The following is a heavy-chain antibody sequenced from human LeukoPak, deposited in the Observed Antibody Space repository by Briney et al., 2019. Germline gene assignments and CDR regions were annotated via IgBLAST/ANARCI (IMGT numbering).Heavy chain of an antibody. J-gene: IGHJ4*02. V-gene: IGHV3-23*01. Sequence: GGSLRLSCAASGFTFSSYAMSWVRQAPGKGLEWVSAISGSGGSTYYADSVKGRFTISRDNSKNTLYLQMNSLRAEDTAVYYCAKVDSSGYYYGYFDYWGQGTLVIVSS. CDR2: ISGSGGST. CDR1: GFTFSSYA. D-gene: IGHD3-22*01. CDR3: AKVDSSGYYYGYFDY.